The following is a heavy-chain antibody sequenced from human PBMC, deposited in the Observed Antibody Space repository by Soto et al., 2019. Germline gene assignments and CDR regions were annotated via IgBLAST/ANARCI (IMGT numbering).Heavy chain of an antibody. Sequence: EVQLLESGGGLVQPGGSLTLTCIVSGFTSGKYAMSWVRQAPGKGLEWISEIGGGGEYTNYADSVRGRFTMSRDNSKNTLYLHMSSLKVEDTAVYYCAKDEVAANGRADAFDIWGQGTVVTVSS. CDR1: GFTSGKYA. CDR3: AKDEVAANGRADAFDI. V-gene: IGHV3-23*01. D-gene: IGHD2-15*01. CDR2: IGGGGEYT. J-gene: IGHJ3*02.